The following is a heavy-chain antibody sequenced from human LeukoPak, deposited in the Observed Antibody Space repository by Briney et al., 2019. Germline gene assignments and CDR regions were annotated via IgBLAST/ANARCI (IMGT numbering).Heavy chain of an antibody. J-gene: IGHJ6*02. D-gene: IGHD6-19*01. Sequence: SVKVSCKASGGTFSSYAISWVRQAPGQGLEWVGGIIPIFGTANYAQKFQGRVTITADESTSTAYMELSSLRSEDTAVYYCARGDIAVAGYYYYYGMDVWGQGTTVTVSS. V-gene: IGHV1-69*13. CDR1: GGTFSSYA. CDR2: IIPIFGTA. CDR3: ARGDIAVAGYYYYYGMDV.